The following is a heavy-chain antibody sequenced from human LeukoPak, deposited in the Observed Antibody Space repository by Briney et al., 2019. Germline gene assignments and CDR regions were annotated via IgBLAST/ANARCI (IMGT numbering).Heavy chain of an antibody. J-gene: IGHJ3*02. CDR2: IYPGDSDT. V-gene: IGHV5-51*01. Sequence: LNISSASAGYSFTSYLIGWGRQLRRKGLGWLGIIYPGDSDTRYSPSFQGQITISADKSISTAYLQWSSLKASDTAMYYCARHKDAFDIWGRGTMVTVSS. CDR1: GYSFTSYL. CDR3: ARHKDAFDI.